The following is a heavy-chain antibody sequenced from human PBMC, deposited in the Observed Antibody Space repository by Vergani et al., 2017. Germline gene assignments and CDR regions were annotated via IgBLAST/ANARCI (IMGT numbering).Heavy chain of an antibody. CDR1: GGSFSGYY. CDR3: ARGGGGYYYASPFDY. V-gene: IGHV4-34*01. CDR2: INHSGST. Sequence: QVQLQQWGAGLLKPSETLSLTCAVYGGSFSGYYWSWIRQPPGKGLEWIGEINHSGSTNYNPSLKSRVTISVDTSKNQFSLMLSSVTAADTAVYYCARGGGGYYYASPFDYWGQGTLVTVSS. D-gene: IGHD3-22*01. J-gene: IGHJ4*02.